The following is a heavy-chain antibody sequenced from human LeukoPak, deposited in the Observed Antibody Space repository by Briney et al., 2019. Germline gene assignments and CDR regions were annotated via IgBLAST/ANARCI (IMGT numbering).Heavy chain of an antibody. V-gene: IGHV3-23*01. CDR2: ISGSGGGGT. J-gene: IGHJ4*02. Sequence: PGGSLRLSCAASGFTFSSYAMSWVRQAPGKGLEWVSAISGSGGGGTYYADFVKGRFTISRDNSENTLYLQMNSLRAEDTATYYCAKGTERYREVSSFDSWGQGTQVTVSS. CDR3: AKGTERYREVSSFDS. D-gene: IGHD3-10*01. CDR1: GFTFSSYA.